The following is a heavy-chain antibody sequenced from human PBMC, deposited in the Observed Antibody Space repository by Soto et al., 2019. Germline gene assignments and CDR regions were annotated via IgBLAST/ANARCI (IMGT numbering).Heavy chain of an antibody. Sequence: SETLSLTCTVSGGSISSYYWSWIRQPPGKGLEWIGYIYYSGSTNYNPSLKSRVTISVDTSKNQFSLKLSSVTAADTAVYYCARHHGRANDCSGGSCYSYYYYYMDVWGKGTTVTVSS. CDR1: GGSISSYY. CDR3: ARHHGRANDCSGGSCYSYYYYYMDV. J-gene: IGHJ6*03. CDR2: IYYSGST. D-gene: IGHD2-15*01. V-gene: IGHV4-59*08.